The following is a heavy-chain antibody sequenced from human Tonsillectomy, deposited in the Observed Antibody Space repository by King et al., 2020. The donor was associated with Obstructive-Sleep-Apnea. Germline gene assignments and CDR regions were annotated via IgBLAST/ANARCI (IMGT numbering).Heavy chain of an antibody. CDR3: ARKLYSGYELSLDY. CDR2: INQDGSEK. CDR1: GFTFSSYW. V-gene: IGHV3-7*01. Sequence: VQLVESGGGLVQPGGSLRLSCAASGFTFSSYWMSWVRQAPGKGLDWLANINQDGSEKYYVDSVKGRFTISRDNAKNSLYLQMNSLRAEDTAVYYCARKLYSGYELSLDYWGQGTLVTVSS. D-gene: IGHD5-12*01. J-gene: IGHJ4*02.